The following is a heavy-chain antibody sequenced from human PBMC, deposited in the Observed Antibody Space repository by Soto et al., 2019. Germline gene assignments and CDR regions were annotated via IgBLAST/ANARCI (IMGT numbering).Heavy chain of an antibody. CDR1: AGSISSNY. CDR3: VRESPPGFNWFDP. D-gene: IGHD3-10*01. J-gene: IGHJ5*02. V-gene: IGHV4-4*07. CDR2: IYTSGST. Sequence: SETLSLTCSVSAGSISSNYWSWIRQPAGKRLEWVGRIYTSGSTNYNPSLKSRVTMSIDTSKNQFSLNLNSVTAADTAVYYCVRESPPGFNWFDPWGQGILVTVSS.